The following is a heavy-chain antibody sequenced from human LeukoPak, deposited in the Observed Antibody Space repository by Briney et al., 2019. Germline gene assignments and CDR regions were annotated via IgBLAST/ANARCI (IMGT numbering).Heavy chain of an antibody. J-gene: IGHJ4*02. CDR3: ARRAPSHDFDD. CDR1: GFTFSSYS. CDR2: ISSSSTI. Sequence: GGSLRLSCAASGFTFSSYSMNWVRQAPGKGLEWVSYISSSSTIYYADSVKGRFTISRDNAKNSLYLQMNSLRVEDTALYYCARRAPSHDFDDWGQGTLVTVSS. V-gene: IGHV3-48*01.